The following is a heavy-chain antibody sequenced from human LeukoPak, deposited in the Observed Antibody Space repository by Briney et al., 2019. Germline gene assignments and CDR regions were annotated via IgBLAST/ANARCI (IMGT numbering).Heavy chain of an antibody. Sequence: SETLSLTCAVYGGSFSGYYWSWIRQPPGKGLEWIGEINHSGSTNYNPSLKSRVTISVDTSKNQFSLKLSSVTAADTAVYYCARARSGDYRTYYYYYYMDVWGKGTTVTVSS. CDR2: INHSGST. CDR3: ARARSGDYRTYYYYYYMDV. V-gene: IGHV4-34*01. J-gene: IGHJ6*03. D-gene: IGHD4-17*01. CDR1: GGSFSGYY.